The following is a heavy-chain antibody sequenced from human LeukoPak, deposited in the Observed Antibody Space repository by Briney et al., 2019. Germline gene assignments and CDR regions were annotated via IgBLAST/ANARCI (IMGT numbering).Heavy chain of an antibody. Sequence: SVKVSCKASGGTFSSYAISWVRQAPGQGLEWMRRIIPILGIANYAQKFQGRVTITADKSTSTAYMELSSLRSEDTAVYYCARGVGYCSSTSCYSRGVLDYWGQGTLVTVSS. J-gene: IGHJ4*02. D-gene: IGHD2-2*02. CDR1: GGTFSSYA. CDR2: IIPILGIA. V-gene: IGHV1-69*04. CDR3: ARGVGYCSSTSCYSRGVLDY.